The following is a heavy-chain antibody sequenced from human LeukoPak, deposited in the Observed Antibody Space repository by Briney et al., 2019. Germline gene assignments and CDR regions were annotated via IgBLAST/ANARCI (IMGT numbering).Heavy chain of an antibody. V-gene: IGHV3-48*03. CDR2: ISSSGSTV. CDR3: ARRYCSSTSCLLDY. J-gene: IGHJ4*02. CDR1: GFAFSSYE. D-gene: IGHD2-2*01. Sequence: PGGSLRLSCVASGFAFSSYELNWVRQAPGKGLEWVSHISSSGSTVYYAGSVKGRFTISRDNAKNSLYLQRNGLTADDTAVYYGARRYCSSTSCLLDYWGQGTLVTVSS.